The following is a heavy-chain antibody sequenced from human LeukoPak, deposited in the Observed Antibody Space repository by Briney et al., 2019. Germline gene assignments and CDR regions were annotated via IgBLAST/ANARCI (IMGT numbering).Heavy chain of an antibody. CDR3: ARELVEYFDY. V-gene: IGHV4-59*01. D-gene: IGHD1-26*01. J-gene: IGHJ4*02. CDR2: IYYSGST. Sequence: PSETLSLTCTVSGGSISSYYWSWIRRPPGKGLEWIGYIYYSGSTNYNPSLKSRVTISVDTSKNQFSLKLSSVTAADTAVYYCARELVEYFDYWGQGTLVTVSS. CDR1: GGSISSYY.